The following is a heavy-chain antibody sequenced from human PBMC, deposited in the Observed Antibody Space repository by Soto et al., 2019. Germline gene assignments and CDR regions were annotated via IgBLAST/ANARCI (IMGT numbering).Heavy chain of an antibody. D-gene: IGHD3-3*01. J-gene: IGHJ4*02. V-gene: IGHV2-5*02. CDR1: GFSLTTSGVG. CDR3: AHRVLRTVFGVVTTTAIYFDF. CDR2: IYWDDDK. Sequence: QITLNESGPTQVKPRQTLTLTCTFSGFSLTTSGVGVGWIRQSPGKAPEWLALIYWDDDKRYSPSLKCRITITKDNSKNQVVLTMADLDPADTATYYCAHRVLRTVFGVVTTTAIYFDFWGQGTPVAVSS.